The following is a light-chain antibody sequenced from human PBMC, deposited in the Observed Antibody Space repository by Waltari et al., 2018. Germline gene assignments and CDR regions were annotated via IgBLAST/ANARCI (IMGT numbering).Light chain of an antibody. CDR3: QHYLRLPVT. J-gene: IGKJ1*01. CDR2: GSS. Sequence: SCRSSQSVSRALAWYQQKPGQAPRLLIYGSSTRATGIPDRFSGSGSGTDFSLTISRLEPDDFAIYYCQHYLRLPVTFGQGTTVEI. V-gene: IGKV3-20*01. CDR1: QSVSRA.